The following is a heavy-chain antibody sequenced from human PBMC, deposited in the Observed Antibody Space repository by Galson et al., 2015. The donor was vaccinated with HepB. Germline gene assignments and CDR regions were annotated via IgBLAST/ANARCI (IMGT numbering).Heavy chain of an antibody. V-gene: IGHV1-18*01. CDR3: ARGLPYYDFWSGSPYYFDY. CDR1: GYTFTSYG. J-gene: IGHJ4*02. D-gene: IGHD3-3*01. Sequence: SVKVSCKASGYTFTSYGISWVRQAPGHGLEWMGWISVHNGNTKYAQNLQGRVTMTTDTSTSTAYMELKSLRSDDTAVYYCARGLPYYDFWSGSPYYFDYWGQGTLVTVSS. CDR2: ISVHNGNT.